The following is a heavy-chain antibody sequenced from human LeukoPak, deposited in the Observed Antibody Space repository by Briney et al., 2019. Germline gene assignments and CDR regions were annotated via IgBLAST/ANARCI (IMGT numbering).Heavy chain of an antibody. Sequence: PGGSLRLSCAASRFTLSNYWMSWVRQAPGKGLEWVANIKQDGSGTYYVDSVKGRFTISRDNAKNPLSLQMNSLRAEDTAVYYCARQRGSGCLDYWGQGTLVTVSS. D-gene: IGHD6-19*01. V-gene: IGHV3-7*01. CDR1: RFTLSNYW. CDR2: IKQDGSGT. CDR3: ARQRGSGCLDY. J-gene: IGHJ4*02.